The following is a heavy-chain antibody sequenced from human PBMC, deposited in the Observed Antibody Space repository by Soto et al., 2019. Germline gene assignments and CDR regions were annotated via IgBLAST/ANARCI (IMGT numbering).Heavy chain of an antibody. Sequence: ASVKVSCKASGYTFTSYDINWVRQATGQGLEWMGWINPNSGGTNYAQKFQGWVTMTRDTSISTAYMELSRLRSDDTAVYYCARDTSYYYGMDVWGQGTTVTVSS. CDR2: INPNSGGT. V-gene: IGHV1-2*04. J-gene: IGHJ6*02. CDR1: GYTFTSYD. CDR3: ARDTSYYYGMDV.